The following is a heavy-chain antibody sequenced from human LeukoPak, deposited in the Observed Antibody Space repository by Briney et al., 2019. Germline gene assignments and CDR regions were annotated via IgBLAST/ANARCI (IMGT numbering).Heavy chain of an antibody. V-gene: IGHV1-46*01. Sequence: ASVKVSCKASGYTFTSFWIQWVRQAPGQGLEWMGLINPSDGSTTYTHRFQGRVTVTRDTSTSTVYMELSSLRSEDTAVYYCARVDDSSTRGAFDPWGQGTLVTVSS. CDR1: GYTFTSFW. CDR3: ARVDDSSTRGAFDP. D-gene: IGHD3-22*01. J-gene: IGHJ5*02. CDR2: INPSDGST.